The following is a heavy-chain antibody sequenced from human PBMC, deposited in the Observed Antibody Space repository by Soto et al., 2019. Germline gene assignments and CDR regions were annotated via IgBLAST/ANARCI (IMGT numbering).Heavy chain of an antibody. D-gene: IGHD6-25*01. CDR3: ARHTKYSSAPRYFDY. CDR1: GYSFTSYW. V-gene: IGHV5-51*01. Sequence: GESLKISCKGSGYSFTSYWIGWVRQMPGKGLEWMGIIYPGDSDTRYSPSFQGQVTISADKSISTAYLQWSSLNASDTAMYYCARHTKYSSAPRYFDYWGQGTLVTVS. J-gene: IGHJ4*02. CDR2: IYPGDSDT.